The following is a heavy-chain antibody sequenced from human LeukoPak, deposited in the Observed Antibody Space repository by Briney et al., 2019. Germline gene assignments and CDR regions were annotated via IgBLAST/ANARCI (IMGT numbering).Heavy chain of an antibody. CDR2: IYYSGST. Sequence: SETLSLTCTVSGGSISSYYWSWIRQPPGKGLEWIGYIYYSGSTNYNPSLKSRATISVDTSKNQFSLKLSSVTAADTAVYYCARLWSPWFGDSPTDYWGQGTLVTVSS. D-gene: IGHD3-10*01. V-gene: IGHV4-59*08. J-gene: IGHJ4*02. CDR3: ARLWSPWFGDSPTDY. CDR1: GGSISSYY.